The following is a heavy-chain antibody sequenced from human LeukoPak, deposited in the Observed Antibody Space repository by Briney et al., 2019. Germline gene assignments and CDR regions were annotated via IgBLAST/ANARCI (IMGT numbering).Heavy chain of an antibody. V-gene: IGHV3-48*01. CDR3: AREGRWFEFDY. CDR1: GFTFSSYS. D-gene: IGHD3-10*01. J-gene: IGHJ4*02. Sequence: PGGSLRLSCAASGFTFSSYSMNRVRQAPGKGLEWVSYISSSSSTIYYADSVKDRFTISRDNAKNSLYLQMNSLRAEDTAVYYCAREGRWFEFDYWGQGTLVTVSS. CDR2: ISSSSSTI.